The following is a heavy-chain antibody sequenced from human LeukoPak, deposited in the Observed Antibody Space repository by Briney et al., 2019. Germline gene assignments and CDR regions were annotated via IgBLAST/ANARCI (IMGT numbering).Heavy chain of an antibody. J-gene: IGHJ4*02. CDR3: ARRPLYGSGPRVDY. CDR2: INHSGST. V-gene: IGHV4-34*01. Sequence: SETLSLTCAVYGGSFSGYHWSWIRQPPGKGLEWIGEINHSGSTNYNPSLKSRVTISVDTSKNQFSLKLSSVTAADTAVYYCARRPLYGSGPRVDYWGQGTLVTVSS. CDR1: GGSFSGYH. D-gene: IGHD3-10*01.